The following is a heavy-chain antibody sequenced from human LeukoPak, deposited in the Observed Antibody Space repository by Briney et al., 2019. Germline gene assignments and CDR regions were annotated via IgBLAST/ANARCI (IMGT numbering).Heavy chain of an antibody. CDR2: INPSGGST. CDR1: GYTFTSYY. D-gene: IGHD4-17*01. CDR3: ARDVENTVLGYYYYYYMDV. J-gene: IGHJ6*03. Sequence: ASVKVSCKASGYTFTSYYMHWVRQAPGQGLEWMGIINPSGGSTSYAQKFQGRDTMTGDMSTSTVYMELSSLRSEDTAVYYCARDVENTVLGYYYYYYMDVWGKGTTVTVSS. V-gene: IGHV1-46*01.